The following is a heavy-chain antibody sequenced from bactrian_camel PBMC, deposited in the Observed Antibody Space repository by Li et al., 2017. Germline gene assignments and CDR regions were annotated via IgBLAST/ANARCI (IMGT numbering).Heavy chain of an antibody. CDR2: IYVTGGTT. CDR3: AQGATWYGCATGTVDFEH. D-gene: IGHD5*01. J-gene: IGHJ4*01. Sequence: HVQLVESGGGSVQAGGSLRLSCTTSGIADSSRCTGWFRQAPGKERETVAAIYVTGGTTYYADSVKGRFTISRDNAKNTAYLQMNSLKPEDTAMYYCAQGATWYGCATGTVDFEHRGRGTQVTVS. CDR1: GIADSSRC. V-gene: IGHV3-3*01.